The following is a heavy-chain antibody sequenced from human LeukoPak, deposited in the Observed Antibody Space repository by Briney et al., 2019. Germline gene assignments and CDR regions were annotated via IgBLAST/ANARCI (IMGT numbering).Heavy chain of an antibody. CDR1: GFTFSSYE. CDR3: ARAYISWYVY. Sequence: PGGSLRLSCAASGFTFSSYEMNWVRQAPGKGLEWVSYISSSGSTIYYADSVKGRFTISRDNAKNSLYLQMDSLRAEDTAVYYCARAYISWYVYWGQGTLVTVSS. J-gene: IGHJ4*02. V-gene: IGHV3-48*03. D-gene: IGHD6-13*01. CDR2: ISSSGSTI.